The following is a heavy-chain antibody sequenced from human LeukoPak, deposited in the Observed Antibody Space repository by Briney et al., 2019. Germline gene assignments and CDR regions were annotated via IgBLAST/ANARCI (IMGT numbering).Heavy chain of an antibody. CDR2: MNPNSGNT. CDR1: GYTFTSYD. J-gene: IGHJ2*01. CDR3: ARGPPEATMIVVVTEWYFDL. V-gene: IGHV1-8*01. Sequence: GASVKVSCKASGYTFTSYDINWVRQATGQGLEWMGWMNPNSGNTGYAQKFQGRVTMTRDTSISTAYMELSRLRSDDTAVYYCARGPPEATMIVVVTEWYFDLWGRGTLVTVSS. D-gene: IGHD3-22*01.